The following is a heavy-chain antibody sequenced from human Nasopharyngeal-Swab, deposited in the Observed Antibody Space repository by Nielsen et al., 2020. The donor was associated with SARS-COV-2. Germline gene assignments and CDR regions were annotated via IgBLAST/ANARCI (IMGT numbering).Heavy chain of an antibody. CDR1: GGSISNYY. D-gene: IGHD4-23*01. V-gene: IGHV4-59*08. CDR3: AGGNFDY. J-gene: IGHJ4*02. CDR2: IYYSGST. Sequence: SETLSLTCTVSGGSISNYYWSWIRQPPGKGLEWIGYIYYSGSTNYNPSLKSRVTISVDTSKNQFSLKLSSVTAADTAVYYCAGGNFDYWGQGTLVTVSS.